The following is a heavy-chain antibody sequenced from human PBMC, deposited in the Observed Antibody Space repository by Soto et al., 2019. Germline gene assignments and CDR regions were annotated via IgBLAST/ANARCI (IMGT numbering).Heavy chain of an antibody. J-gene: IGHJ4*02. V-gene: IGHV4-39*01. D-gene: IGHD6-19*01. Sequence: SETLSLTCTVSGGSISSSSYYWGWIRQPPGKGLEWIGSIYYSGSTYYNPSLKSRVTISVDTSKNQFSLKLSSVTAADTAVYYCARVRIAVAGTVDYWGQGTRVTVSS. CDR3: ARVRIAVAGTVDY. CDR2: IYYSGST. CDR1: GGSISSSSYY.